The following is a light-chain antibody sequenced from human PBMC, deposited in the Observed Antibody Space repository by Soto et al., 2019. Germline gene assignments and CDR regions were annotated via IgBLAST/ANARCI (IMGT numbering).Light chain of an antibody. V-gene: IGKV3-15*01. J-gene: IGKJ1*01. CDR3: QQRSNWPRT. Sequence: EIVMTQSPATLSVSPGERATLSCRASQSVDSNLAWYQQKLGQAPRLLIYDASTRATSAPARFSGSGSGTEFTLTISSLESEDFAVYYCQQRSNWPRTFGQGTKVDIK. CDR2: DAS. CDR1: QSVDSN.